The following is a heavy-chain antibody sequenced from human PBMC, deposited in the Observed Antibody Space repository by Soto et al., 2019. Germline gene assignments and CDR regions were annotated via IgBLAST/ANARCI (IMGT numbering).Heavy chain of an antibody. Sequence: QVQLQESGPGLVKPSQTLSLTCTVSGGSISSGGYYWGWSRQHPGKGLGGIGYIYYSGSTYYNPSLKSLVTISVDTSKNQFSLKLTSVTAADTALYYCARVPGGGPFDDLGQGTLVTVSS. V-gene: IGHV4-31*01. D-gene: IGHD1-26*01. CDR2: IYYSGST. J-gene: IGHJ4*02. CDR1: GGSISSGGYY. CDR3: ARVPGGGPFDD.